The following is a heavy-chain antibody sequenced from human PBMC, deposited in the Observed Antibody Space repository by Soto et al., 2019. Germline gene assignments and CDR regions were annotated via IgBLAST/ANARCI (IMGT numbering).Heavy chain of an antibody. J-gene: IGHJ4*02. CDR3: AGTCLKFEECGSSAHAFDR. Sequence: QVQLQESGPGLVEPSETLSLTCTVSGGSISSYYWNWIRQPPGKGLEWIAYASHSGTTNYNLSLKGRVTISVDTSKNQISLRLTSMTAADTAVYYCAGTCLKFEECGSSAHAFDRWGQGTLVTVAS. CDR2: ASHSGTT. V-gene: IGHV4-59*08. D-gene: IGHD6-6*01. CDR1: GGSISSYY.